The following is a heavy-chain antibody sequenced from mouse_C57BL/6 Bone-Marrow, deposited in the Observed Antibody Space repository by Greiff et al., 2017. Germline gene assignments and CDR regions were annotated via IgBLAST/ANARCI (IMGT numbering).Heavy chain of an antibody. V-gene: IGHV10-1*01. CDR1: GFSFNTYA. D-gene: IGHD2-4*01. J-gene: IGHJ3*01. CDR2: IRSKSNNYAT. CDR3: VRGDYDVSY. Sequence: EVQRVESGGGLVQPKGSLKLSCAASGFSFNTYAMNWVRQAPGKGLEWVARIRSKSNNYATYYADSVKDRFTISRDDSESMLYLQMNNLKTEDTAMYYCVRGDYDVSYWGQGTLVTVSA.